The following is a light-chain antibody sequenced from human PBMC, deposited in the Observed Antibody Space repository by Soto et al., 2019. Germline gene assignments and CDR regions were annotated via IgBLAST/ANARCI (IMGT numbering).Light chain of an antibody. CDR2: DAS. CDR1: QSVSSSY. V-gene: IGKV3-20*01. CDR3: QHYGTSAL. Sequence: EIVLTQSPGTLSLSPGERATLSCRASQSVSSSYLAWYQQKPGKPPSLLIYDASRATGIPDRFSGSGSGTDFTLTITRLEPEDFAVYYCQHYGTSALFGPGTKVDI. J-gene: IGKJ3*01.